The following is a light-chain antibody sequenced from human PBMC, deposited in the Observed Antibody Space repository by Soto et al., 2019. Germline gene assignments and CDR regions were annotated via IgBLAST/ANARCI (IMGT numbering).Light chain of an antibody. CDR3: QQYSDSPWT. J-gene: IGKJ1*01. CDR1: QSVSGW. V-gene: IGKV1-5*01. CDR2: DAS. Sequence: DIQMTQSPSTLSASVGDTVTVTCRASQSVSGWLAWYQQKPGKAPNLLIYDASIFESGVPSRFSGRGSGTRFTLTISSLQPDDFATYYCQQYSDSPWTFGQGTKVEIK.